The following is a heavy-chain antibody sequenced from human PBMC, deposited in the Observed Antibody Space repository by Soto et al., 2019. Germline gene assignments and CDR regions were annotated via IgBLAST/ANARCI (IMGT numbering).Heavy chain of an antibody. CDR3: ARDPVIAATTRRFDY. CDR2: MNPNSGNT. CDR1: GYTFTSYD. Sequence: QVQLVQSGAEVKKPGASVKVSCKASGYTFTSYDINWVRQATGQGLEWMGWMNPNSGNTGYAQKVQGRVTMTRDTSISTAYLELSNLRSEDTAVYYCARDPVIAATTRRFDYWGLGTLVTVSA. V-gene: IGHV1-8*01. D-gene: IGHD2-15*01. J-gene: IGHJ4*02.